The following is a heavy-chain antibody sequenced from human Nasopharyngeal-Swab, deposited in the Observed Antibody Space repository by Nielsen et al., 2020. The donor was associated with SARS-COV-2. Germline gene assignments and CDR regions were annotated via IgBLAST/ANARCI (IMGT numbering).Heavy chain of an antibody. CDR2: IYYSGST. Sequence: SETLSLPCAVYGGSFSGYYWSWIRQPPGKGLEWIGYIYYSGSTNYNPSLKSRVTISVDTSKNQFSLKLSSVTAADTAVYYCARGGLWFGEYPGWFDPWGQGTLVTVSS. CDR3: ARGGLWFGEYPGWFDP. J-gene: IGHJ5*02. CDR1: GGSFSGYY. D-gene: IGHD3-10*01. V-gene: IGHV4-59*01.